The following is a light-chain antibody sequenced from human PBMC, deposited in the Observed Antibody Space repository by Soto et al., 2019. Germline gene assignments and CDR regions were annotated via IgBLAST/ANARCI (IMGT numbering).Light chain of an antibody. V-gene: IGKV1-39*01. CDR3: QQTYSSPQT. CDR2: AAS. CDR1: QSISSY. J-gene: IGKJ1*01. Sequence: DIQMTQSPSSLSASVGDRVTITCRASQSISSYLNWYRQKPGKAPELLIFAASDLQSGVPSRFSGSGSGTDFTLTISSLQPEDFATYYCQQTYSSPQTFGKGTKVE.